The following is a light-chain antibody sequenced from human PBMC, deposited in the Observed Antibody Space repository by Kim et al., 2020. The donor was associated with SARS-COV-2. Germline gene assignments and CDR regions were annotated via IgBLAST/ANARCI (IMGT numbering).Light chain of an antibody. CDR1: SNIVGNQG. CDR3: SALDSSLSAIGV. Sequence: QAGLTQPPSVSKGLRQTATLTCTGNSNIVGNQGAAWLQQHQGHPPKLLSYRNNNRPSGISERFSASRSGNTASLTITGLQPEDEADYYCSALDSSLSAIGVFGGGTQLTVL. CDR2: RNN. V-gene: IGLV10-54*02. J-gene: IGLJ3*02.